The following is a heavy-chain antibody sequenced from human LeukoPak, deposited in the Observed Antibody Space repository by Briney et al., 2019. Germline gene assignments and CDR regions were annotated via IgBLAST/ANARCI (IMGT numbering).Heavy chain of an antibody. V-gene: IGHV4-39*02. Sequence: SETLSLTCAVSGGSISSNSYYWGWIRQPPGTGLEWIGSIYYSGSTYYNPSLKSRVTISVDTSKNQFSLKLSSVTAADTAVYYCAREYSSSSSLDYWGQGTLVTASS. CDR2: IYYSGST. CDR3: AREYSSSSSLDY. D-gene: IGHD6-6*01. CDR1: GGSISSNSYY. J-gene: IGHJ4*02.